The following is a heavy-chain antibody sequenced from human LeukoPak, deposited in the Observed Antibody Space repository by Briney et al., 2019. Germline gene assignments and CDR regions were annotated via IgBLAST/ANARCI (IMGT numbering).Heavy chain of an antibody. CDR3: ARDGRRYCSGGSCYADFDY. J-gene: IGHJ4*02. CDR1: GFTFSSYA. V-gene: IGHV3-30*04. Sequence: GGSLRLSCAASGFTFSSYAMHWVRQAPSKGLEWVAVISYDGSNKYYADSVKGRFTISRDNSKNTLYLQMNSLRAEDTAVYYCARDGRRYCSGGSCYADFDYWGQGTLVTVSS. D-gene: IGHD2-15*01. CDR2: ISYDGSNK.